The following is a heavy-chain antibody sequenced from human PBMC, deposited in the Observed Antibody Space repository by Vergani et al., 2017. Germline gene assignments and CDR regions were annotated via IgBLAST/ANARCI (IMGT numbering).Heavy chain of an antibody. CDR2: IKNKKDGGKT. Sequence: ELQVVESGGGLVKPGESLRLSCAASGFPFSDAWMTWVRQVPGKGLEWVGLIKNKKDGGKTDYAASVKDRFTISRDDSQQTMYLQMNSLRAEDTAVYYCAKDSSQGEYNWNDDFDYWGQGTLVTVSS. CDR1: GFPFSDAW. J-gene: IGHJ4*02. CDR3: AKDSSQGEYNWNDDFDY. D-gene: IGHD1-20*01. V-gene: IGHV3-15*01.